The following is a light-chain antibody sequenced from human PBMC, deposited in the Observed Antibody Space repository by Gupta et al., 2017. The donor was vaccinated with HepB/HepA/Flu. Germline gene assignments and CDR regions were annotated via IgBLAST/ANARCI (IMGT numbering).Light chain of an antibody. CDR3: QQYGSSRIT. Sequence: EIVLTQSPGTLSLSPGERATLSCRASQSVSSSYLAWYQQKPGQAPRLLIYGVSSRATGVPDRFSGSGSGTDFTLTNSRLEPEDFAVYYCQQYGSSRITFGQGTRLEIK. CDR1: QSVSSSY. V-gene: IGKV3-20*01. CDR2: GVS. J-gene: IGKJ5*01.